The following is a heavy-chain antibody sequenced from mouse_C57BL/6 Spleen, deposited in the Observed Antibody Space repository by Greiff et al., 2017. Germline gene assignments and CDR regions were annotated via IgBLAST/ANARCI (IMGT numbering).Heavy chain of an antibody. J-gene: IGHJ3*01. CDR2: IYPGSGST. CDR3: ARSVNYDYPFAY. Sequence: QVQLQQPGAELVKPGASVKMSCKASGYTFTSYWITWVKQRPGQGLEWIGDIYPGSGSTNYNEKFKSKATLTVDTSSSTAYMQLSSLTSEDSAVYDCARSVNYDYPFAYWGQGTLVTVSA. D-gene: IGHD2-4*01. CDR1: GYTFTSYW. V-gene: IGHV1-55*01.